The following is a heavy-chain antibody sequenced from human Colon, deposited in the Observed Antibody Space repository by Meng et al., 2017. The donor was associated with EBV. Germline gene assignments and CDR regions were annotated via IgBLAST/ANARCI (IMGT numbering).Heavy chain of an antibody. J-gene: IGHJ4*02. D-gene: IGHD1-26*01. CDR1: GVSISSNIR. V-gene: IGHV4-4*02. CDR2: IDDSGST. Sequence: VQLQESGPGLVEPSGTPSLTCGVSGVSISSNIRWTWVRQPPGKGLEWIGDIDDSGSTNYNPSLNSRISISLDKSKNHFSLKVNSVTAADTAVYYCARGKQDAWELLAYWGQGALVTVSS. CDR3: ARGKQDAWELLAY.